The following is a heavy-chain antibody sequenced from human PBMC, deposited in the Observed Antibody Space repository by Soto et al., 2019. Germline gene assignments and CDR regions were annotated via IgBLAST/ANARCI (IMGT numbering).Heavy chain of an antibody. V-gene: IGHV1-18*04. CDR2: ISAYNGHT. Sequence: QVQLVQSGPEMKKPGASVRVSCKVSGYTLSNNGLSWVRQAPGQRFEWLGWISAYNGHTNYAQKLQGRVTMTTDTSTSTAYMELRSLRSDDTAVYYCARVKAAVTTLGGWTIWAYYYGMDVWGQGTTVTVAS. D-gene: IGHD3-16*01. J-gene: IGHJ6*02. CDR3: ARVKAAVTTLGGWTIWAYYYGMDV. CDR1: GYTLSNNG.